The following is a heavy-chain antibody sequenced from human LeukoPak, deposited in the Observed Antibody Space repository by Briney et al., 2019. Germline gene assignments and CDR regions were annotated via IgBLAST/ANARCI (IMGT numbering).Heavy chain of an antibody. CDR3: AREGELLGGFDI. CDR2: INCAGGST. D-gene: IGHD1-7*01. CDR1: GYTFTSYY. Sequence: GASVKVSCKASGYTFTSYYIHWVRQAPGQGLEWMGIINCAGGSTRYAQKFQGRVTMTRDTSTSTVYMELSSLRSEDTAVYYCAREGELLGGFDIWGQGTMVTVSS. J-gene: IGHJ3*02. V-gene: IGHV1-46*01.